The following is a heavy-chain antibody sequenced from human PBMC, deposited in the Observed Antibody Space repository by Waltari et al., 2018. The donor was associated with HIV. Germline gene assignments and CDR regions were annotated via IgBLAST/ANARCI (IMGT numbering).Heavy chain of an antibody. Sequence: QLQLQESGPGLVKPSETLSLPCTVSGGSISSSSYYWGWIRQPPGKGLEWIGSIYYSGSTYYNPSLKSRVTISVDTSKNQFSLKLSSVTAADTAVYYCVRRGIAVAPFDYWGQGTLVTVSS. CDR3: VRRGIAVAPFDY. V-gene: IGHV4-39*01. D-gene: IGHD6-19*01. CDR2: IYYSGST. J-gene: IGHJ4*02. CDR1: GGSISSSSYY.